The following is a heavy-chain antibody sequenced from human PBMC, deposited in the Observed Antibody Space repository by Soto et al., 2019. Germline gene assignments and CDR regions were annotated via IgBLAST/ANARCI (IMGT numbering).Heavy chain of an antibody. CDR1: GFTVSSNY. D-gene: IGHD3-10*01. CDR3: ASPYGSGNPYYYYGMDV. CDR2: IYSGGST. J-gene: IGHJ6*02. V-gene: IGHV3-53*01. Sequence: GGSLRLSCAASGFTVSSNYMSWVRQAPGKGLEWVSVIYSGGSTYYADSVKGRFTISRDNSKNTLYLQMNSLRAEDTAVCYCASPYGSGNPYYYYGMDVWGQGTTVTVSS.